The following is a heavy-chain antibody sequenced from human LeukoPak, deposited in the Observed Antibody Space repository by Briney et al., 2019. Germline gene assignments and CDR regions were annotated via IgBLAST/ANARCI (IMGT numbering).Heavy chain of an antibody. CDR2: ISSSSSYI. CDR1: GFTFSSYS. Sequence: PGGSLRLSCAASGFTFSSYSMNWARQAPGRGLEWVSSISSSSSYIYYADSVKGRFTISRDNAKNSLYLQMNSLRAEETAVYYCASFAGYCSSTSCRVGAFDIWGQGTMVTVSS. V-gene: IGHV3-21*01. J-gene: IGHJ3*02. D-gene: IGHD2-2*01. CDR3: ASFAGYCSSTSCRVGAFDI.